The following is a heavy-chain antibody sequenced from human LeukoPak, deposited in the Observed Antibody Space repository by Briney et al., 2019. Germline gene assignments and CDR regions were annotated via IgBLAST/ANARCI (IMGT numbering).Heavy chain of an antibody. CDR2: IRSKANNYAT. J-gene: IGHJ4*02. CDR1: GITFSGSA. D-gene: IGHD4-17*01. Sequence: GSSLRLSCASSGITFSGSAMHLVRQASGKGLELSRRIRSKANNYATTYGASVKGRFTISRDDSKNTAYLQMNSLKTGDTAVYFCSSGLSVLRSNNTPVDYWGQGTLVTVSS. V-gene: IGHV3-73*01. CDR3: SSGLSVLRSNNTPVDY.